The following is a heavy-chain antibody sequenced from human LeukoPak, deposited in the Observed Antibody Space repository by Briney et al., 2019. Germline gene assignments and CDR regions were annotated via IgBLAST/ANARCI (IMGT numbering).Heavy chain of an antibody. Sequence: ASVRVSCKASGYTFTGYYMHWVRQAPGQGLEWMGIINPSGGSTSYAQKFQGRVTMTRDTSTSTVYMELSSLRSEDTAVYYCARDLLGVFDYWGQGTLVTVSS. CDR1: GYTFTGYY. V-gene: IGHV1-46*01. J-gene: IGHJ4*02. D-gene: IGHD2-8*02. CDR3: ARDLLGVFDY. CDR2: INPSGGST.